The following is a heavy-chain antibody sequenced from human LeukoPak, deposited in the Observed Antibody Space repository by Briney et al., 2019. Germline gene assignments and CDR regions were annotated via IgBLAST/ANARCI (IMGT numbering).Heavy chain of an antibody. Sequence: PSETLSLTCTVSGGSISSGAYWGWVRQPPGKGLEWIATIYRTGSTYYNPSLKSRVTISVDTSKNQFSLKLSSVTAADTAVYYCARLAADIDCWGQGTLVTVSS. CDR1: GGSISSGAY. CDR2: IYRTGST. V-gene: IGHV4-38-2*02. J-gene: IGHJ4*02. D-gene: IGHD6-13*01. CDR3: ARLAADIDC.